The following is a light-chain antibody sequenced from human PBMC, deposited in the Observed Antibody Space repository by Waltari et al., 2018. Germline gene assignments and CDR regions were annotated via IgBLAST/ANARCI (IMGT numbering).Light chain of an antibody. CDR3: QHGNTFPLT. CDR1: QDISRW. CDR2: DAS. V-gene: IGKV1-12*01. J-gene: IGKJ4*01. Sequence: DIQRTQSPSSVSASVGDRVIITCRASQDISRWLAWYQQTPGKATKFLIYDASTLQSGVPSRFSGTGAGTEFTLTISSLQPEDFATYYCQHGNTFPLTFGGGTKVEIK.